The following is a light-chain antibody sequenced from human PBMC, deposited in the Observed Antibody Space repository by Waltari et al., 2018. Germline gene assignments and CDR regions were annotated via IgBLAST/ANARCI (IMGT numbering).Light chain of an antibody. J-gene: IGLJ1*01. CDR3: QAWDIRTANYV. CDR1: KLENKD. Sequence: SYELTQPPSVSVSPGQTATITCPGCKLENKDVCWYQQKPGQSPVLVIYQDYIRPSGIPERFSGSNSGNTATLTIGGTQAMDEADYYCQAWDIRTANYVFGTGTKVTVL. CDR2: QDY. V-gene: IGLV3-1*01.